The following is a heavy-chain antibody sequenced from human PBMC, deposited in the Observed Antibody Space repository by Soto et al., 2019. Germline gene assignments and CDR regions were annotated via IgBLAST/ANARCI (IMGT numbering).Heavy chain of an antibody. D-gene: IGHD2-15*01. CDR2: IKSKTDGGTT. CDR3: TTGIVVVAAHGAFDI. CDR1: GFTFSNAW. V-gene: IGHV3-15*01. J-gene: IGHJ3*02. Sequence: GGSLRLSCAASGFTFSNAWMSWVRQAPGKGLEWVGRIKSKTDGGTTDYAAPVKGRFTISRDDSKNTLYLQMNSLKTEDTAVYYCTTGIVVVAAHGAFDIWGQGTMVTVSS.